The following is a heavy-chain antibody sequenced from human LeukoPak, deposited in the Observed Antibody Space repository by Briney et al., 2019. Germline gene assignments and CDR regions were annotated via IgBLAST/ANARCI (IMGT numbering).Heavy chain of an antibody. Sequence: SETLSLTCTVSGGSVSGYYWSWIRQPPGKGLQWIGYIHYSGSTYYNPSLRSRVTISVDTSKNQFSLRLRSVTAADTAVYYCARVTGYMIEDYFDYWGQGTLVTVSS. CDR2: IHYSGST. J-gene: IGHJ4*02. CDR3: ARVTGYMIEDYFDY. CDR1: GGSVSGYY. V-gene: IGHV4-59*02. D-gene: IGHD3-22*01.